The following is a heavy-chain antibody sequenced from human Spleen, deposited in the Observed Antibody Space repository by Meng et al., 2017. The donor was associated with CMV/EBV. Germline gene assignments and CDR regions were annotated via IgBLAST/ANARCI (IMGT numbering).Heavy chain of an antibody. CDR2: ISSSSSYI. V-gene: IGHV3-21*01. CDR3: ARDPNQLLYLGDYYGMDV. D-gene: IGHD2-2*02. Sequence: GESLKISCAAPGFTFSSYSMNWVRQAPGKGLEWVSSISSSSSYIYYADSVKGRFTISRDNAKNSLYLQMNSLRAEDTAVYYCARDPNQLLYLGDYYGMDVWGQGTTVTVSS. J-gene: IGHJ6*02. CDR1: GFTFSSYS.